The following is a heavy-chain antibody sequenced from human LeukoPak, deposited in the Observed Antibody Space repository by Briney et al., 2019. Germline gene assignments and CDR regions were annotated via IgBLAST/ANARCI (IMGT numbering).Heavy chain of an antibody. CDR3: ARGPDIVVVVANWFDP. V-gene: IGHV3-21*01. CDR1: GFTFSSYS. Sequence: GGSLRLSCAASGFTFSSYSMNWVRQAPEKGLEWVSSISSSSTYISYADSVKGRFTISRDNAKNSLYLQMNSLRAEDTAVYYCARGPDIVVVVANWFDPWGQGTLVTVSS. CDR2: ISSSSTYI. D-gene: IGHD2-15*01. J-gene: IGHJ5*02.